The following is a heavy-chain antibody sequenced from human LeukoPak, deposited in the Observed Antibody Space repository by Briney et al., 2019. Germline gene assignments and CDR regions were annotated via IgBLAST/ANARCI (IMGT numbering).Heavy chain of an antibody. D-gene: IGHD3-22*01. V-gene: IGHV3-33*01. CDR3: ARDGPYYYDSSGYPPLKY. Sequence: PGGSLRLSCAASEFTFSSYGMDWVRQAPGKGLEWVAVIWYDGSNKYYADSVKGRFTISRDNSKNTLYLQMNSLRAEDTAVYYCARDGPYYYDSSGYPPLKYWGQGTLVTVSS. CDR2: IWYDGSNK. CDR1: EFTFSSYG. J-gene: IGHJ4*02.